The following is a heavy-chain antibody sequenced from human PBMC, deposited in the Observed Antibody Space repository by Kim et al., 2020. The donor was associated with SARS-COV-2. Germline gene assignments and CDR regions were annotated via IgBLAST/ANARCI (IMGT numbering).Heavy chain of an antibody. Sequence: SETLSLTCAVYGGSFSGYYWSWIRQPPGKGLEGIGEINHSGSTNYNPSLKSRVTISVDTSKNQFSLKLSSVTAADTAVYYCARGLGITMIVVVNGPFDY. CDR3: ARGLGITMIVVVNGPFDY. V-gene: IGHV4-34*01. J-gene: IGHJ4*01. D-gene: IGHD3-22*01. CDR1: GGSFSGYY. CDR2: INHSGST.